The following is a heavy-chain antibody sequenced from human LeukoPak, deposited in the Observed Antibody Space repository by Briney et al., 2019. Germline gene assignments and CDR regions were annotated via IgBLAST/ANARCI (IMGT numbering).Heavy chain of an antibody. V-gene: IGHV3-7*01. CDR1: GFTFSSYA. CDR2: IKQDGSEK. CDR3: ARAYGDYYDY. D-gene: IGHD4-17*01. J-gene: IGHJ4*02. Sequence: PGGSLRLSCAASGFTFSSYAMSWVRQAPGKGLEWVANIKQDGSEKYYVDSVKGRFTISRDNAKNSLYLQMNSLRAEDTAVYYCARAYGDYYDYWGQGTLVTVSS.